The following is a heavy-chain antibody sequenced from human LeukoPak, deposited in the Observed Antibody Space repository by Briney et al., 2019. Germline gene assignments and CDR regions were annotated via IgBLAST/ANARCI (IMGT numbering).Heavy chain of an antibody. D-gene: IGHD3-9*01. Sequence: GGSLRLPCAVSGFRVTNDYMNWVRQAPGKGLEWVSIIYAGGSTYYADSVKGRFTISRDSSNNTLFLQMSNLRADDSGLYYCATDIRSSPLGFWGHGTLVTVSS. CDR1: GFRVTNDY. J-gene: IGHJ4*01. CDR2: IYAGGST. CDR3: ATDIRSSPLGF. V-gene: IGHV3-66*01.